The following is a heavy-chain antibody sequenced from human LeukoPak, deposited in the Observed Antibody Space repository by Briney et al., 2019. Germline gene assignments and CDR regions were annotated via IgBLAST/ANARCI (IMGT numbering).Heavy chain of an antibody. D-gene: IGHD2-2*01. J-gene: IGHJ6*03. CDR1: GGSISSSSYY. Sequence: SETLSLTRTVSGGSISSSSYYWGWIRQPPGKGLEWIGSIYYSGSTYYNPSLKSRVTISVDTSKNQFSLKLSSVTAADTAVYYCARDAYCSSTSCYLDVWGKGTTVTVSS. CDR2: IYYSGST. CDR3: ARDAYCSSTSCYLDV. V-gene: IGHV4-39*07.